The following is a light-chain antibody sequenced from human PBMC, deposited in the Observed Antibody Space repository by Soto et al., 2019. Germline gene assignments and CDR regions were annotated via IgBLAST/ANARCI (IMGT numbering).Light chain of an antibody. CDR2: SNN. J-gene: IGLJ2*01. CDR1: TSNIGKYT. CDR3: AAWDDSLNGVV. V-gene: IGLV1-44*01. Sequence: QSVLTPPPSASGTPGQRVTISCSGSTSNIGKYTVNWYQQLPGTAPKLLIHSNNQRPSGVPDRFSGSKSGTSASLAISGLQSEDETNYYCAAWDDSLNGVVFGGGTKLTVL.